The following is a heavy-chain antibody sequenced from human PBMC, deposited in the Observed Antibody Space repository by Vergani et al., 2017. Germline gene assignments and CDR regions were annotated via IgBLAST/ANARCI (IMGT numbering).Heavy chain of an antibody. CDR2: ISSSSSTI. V-gene: IGHV3-11*04. D-gene: IGHD3-22*01. Sequence: QVQLVESGGGLVKPGGSLRLSCAASGFTFSDHYMSWVRQAPGKGLEWISYISSSSSTIYYADSVKGRFTISRDNAKNSLYLQMNSLRAEDTAVYYCARLNYYDSSAYYDAFDIWGQGTMVTVSS. CDR1: GFTFSDHY. CDR3: ARLNYYDSSAYYDAFDI. J-gene: IGHJ3*02.